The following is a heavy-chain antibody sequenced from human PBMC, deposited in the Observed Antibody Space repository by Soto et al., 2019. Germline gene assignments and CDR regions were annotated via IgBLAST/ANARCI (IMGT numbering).Heavy chain of an antibody. CDR2: INSEGSSR. V-gene: IGHV3-74*01. CDR1: GFTFSSHW. Sequence: EVQLVESGGGSVQPGGSLRLHCAASGFTFSSHWMYWVRQAPGKGLFWVSRINSEGSSRRYADSVNGRFTVSRDNAKKSLYLQMNRIRAEHTAVYYCAREATYSSGRGMDVWGQGTLVTVSS. CDR3: AREATYSSGRGMDV. D-gene: IGHD3-22*01. J-gene: IGHJ4*02.